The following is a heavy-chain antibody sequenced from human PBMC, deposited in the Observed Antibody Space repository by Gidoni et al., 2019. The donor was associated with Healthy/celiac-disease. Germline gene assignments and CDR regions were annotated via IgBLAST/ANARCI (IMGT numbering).Heavy chain of an antibody. J-gene: IGHJ5*02. CDR2: IWYDGSNK. D-gene: IGHD6-19*01. Sequence: QVQLLEPGGAAVQLGRPPRLPRAASASTSSSYCMHWVRQAPGKGLEWVAVIWYDGSNKYYADSVKGRFTISRDNSKNTLYLQMNSLRAEDTAVYYCARDGSSGSGFSVNWFDPWGQGTLVTVSS. V-gene: IGHV3-33*01. CDR3: ARDGSSGSGFSVNWFDP. CDR1: ASTSSSYC.